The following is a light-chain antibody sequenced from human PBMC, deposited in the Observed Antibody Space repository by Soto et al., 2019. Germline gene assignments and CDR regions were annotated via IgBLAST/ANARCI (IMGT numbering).Light chain of an antibody. CDR2: GAS. CDR3: QQYNNGPRT. J-gene: IGKJ1*01. Sequence: DIVMTQSPVTLSVSPGDRATLSCRASQSVGHNLAWFQQKPGQAPRPLIYGASAGATGIPDRFSGSGFGTEFTLTISSLQSEDLAVYYCQQYNNGPRTFGQGTKVEMK. CDR1: QSVGHN. V-gene: IGKV3-15*01.